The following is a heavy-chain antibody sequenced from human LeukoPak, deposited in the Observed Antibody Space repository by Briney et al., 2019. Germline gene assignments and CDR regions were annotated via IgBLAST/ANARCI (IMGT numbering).Heavy chain of an antibody. CDR2: FYYSGST. J-gene: IGHJ4*02. V-gene: IGHV4-30-4*08. Sequence: PSETLSLTCTVSGGSISSGDYYWSWIGQPPGKGLEWIGYFYYSGSTYYNPARMSRVTISVGPFKNQFSLKLSSVTAADTAVYYCARESTNYDFWRGYHEKYYFDYWGQGTLVTVSS. D-gene: IGHD3-3*01. CDR1: GGSISSGDYY. CDR3: ARESTNYDFWRGYHEKYYFDY.